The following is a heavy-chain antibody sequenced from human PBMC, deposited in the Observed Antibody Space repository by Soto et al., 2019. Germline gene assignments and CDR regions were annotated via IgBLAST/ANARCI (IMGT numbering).Heavy chain of an antibody. V-gene: IGHV1-18*01. CDR3: AVVIAARPRWFDP. D-gene: IGHD6-6*01. CDR1: GYTFTSYG. CDR2: ISAYNSNT. Sequence: ASVKVSCKASGYTFTSYGISWVRQAPGQGLEWMGWISAYNSNTNYAQKLQGRVTMTTDTSTSTAYMELRSLRSDDTAVYYCAVVIAARPRWFDPWGQGTLVTVSS. J-gene: IGHJ5*02.